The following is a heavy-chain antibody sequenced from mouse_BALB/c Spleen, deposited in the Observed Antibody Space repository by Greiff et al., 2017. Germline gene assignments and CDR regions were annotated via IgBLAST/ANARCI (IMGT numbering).Heavy chain of an antibody. V-gene: IGHV1-69*02. J-gene: IGHJ4*01. CDR2: IDPSDSET. D-gene: IGHD1-1*02. CDR3: AREDYGYAMDY. Sequence: VQLQQPGAELVKPGAPVKLSCKASGYTFTSYWMNWVKQRPGRGLEWIGRIDPSDSETHYNQKFKDKATLTVDKSSSTAYIQLSSLTSEDSAVYYCAREDYGYAMDYWGQGTSVTVSS. CDR1: GYTFTSYW.